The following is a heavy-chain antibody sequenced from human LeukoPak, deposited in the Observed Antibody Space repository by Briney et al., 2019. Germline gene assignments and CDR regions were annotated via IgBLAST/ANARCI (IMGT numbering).Heavy chain of an antibody. V-gene: IGHV1-18*01. CDR1: GYTFTSYG. D-gene: IGHD3-10*01. CDR3: ARDRPHFYYGSGSYYPREDAFDI. CDR2: ISACNGNT. J-gene: IGHJ3*02. Sequence: ASVKVSCKASGYTFTSYGISWVRQAPGQGLEWMGWISACNGNTNYAQKLQGRVTMTTDTSTSTAYMELRSLRSDDTAVYYCARDRPHFYYGSGSYYPREDAFDIWGQGTMVTVSS.